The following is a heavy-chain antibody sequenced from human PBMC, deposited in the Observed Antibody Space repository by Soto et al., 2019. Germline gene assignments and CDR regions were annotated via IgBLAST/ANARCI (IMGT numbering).Heavy chain of an antibody. CDR1: GYSFTNYW. CDR2: IYPGDSDT. D-gene: IGHD2-2*01. J-gene: IGHJ3*02. V-gene: IGHV5-51*01. Sequence: PGESLKISCKGSGYSFTNYWIGWVRQMPGKGLEWMGIIYPGDSDTRYSPSFQGQVTISADKSISTAYLQWSSLKASDTAMYYCARSFAYIVVVPAALDAFDIWGQGTMVTVSS. CDR3: ARSFAYIVVVPAALDAFDI.